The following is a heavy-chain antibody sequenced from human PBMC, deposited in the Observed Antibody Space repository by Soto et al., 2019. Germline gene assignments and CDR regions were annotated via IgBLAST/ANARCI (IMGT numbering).Heavy chain of an antibody. CDR1: GYTFTQFD. D-gene: IGHD3-3*01. CDR2: VNTNTGNT. Sequence: QVLLLQSGADVKKPGASVKVSCKTSGYTFTQFDINWVRQAPGQGPEWMGWVNTNTGNTGYAQKLQGRVTMTRDTSSSTAYMELRRLRSEDTAVYYGARVVRCFGGHAGYWGQGTLVTVSS. J-gene: IGHJ4*02. CDR3: ARVVRCFGGHAGY. V-gene: IGHV1-8*01.